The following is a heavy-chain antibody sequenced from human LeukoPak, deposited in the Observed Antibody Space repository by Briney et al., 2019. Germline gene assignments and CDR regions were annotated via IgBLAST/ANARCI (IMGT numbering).Heavy chain of an antibody. CDR1: GFALSSKY. CDR3: ARALDFGVVSNV. CDR2: IHGGGSL. Sequence: GGSLSLSCAVSGFALSSKYMTWVRQAPGQGLGWCSGIHGGGSLYYPDTVKGRFTISRDNSKHLLYRSMNTLRAEDTAVYYCARALDFGVVSNVWGKGTTVTVSS. J-gene: IGHJ6*04. V-gene: IGHV3-53*01. D-gene: IGHD3-3*01.